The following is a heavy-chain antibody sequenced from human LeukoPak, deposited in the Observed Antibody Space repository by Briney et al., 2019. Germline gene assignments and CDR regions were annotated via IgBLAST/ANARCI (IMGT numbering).Heavy chain of an antibody. Sequence: ASVKVSCKASGYTFTSYAMHWVRQAPGQRLEWMGWINAGNGNTKYSQKFQGRVTITRDTSASTAYMELGSLRSEGTAVYHCAREGVDSGYADFDYWGQGTLVTVSS. CDR2: INAGNGNT. V-gene: IGHV1-3*01. J-gene: IGHJ4*02. CDR3: AREGVDSGYADFDY. D-gene: IGHD5-12*01. CDR1: GYTFTSYA.